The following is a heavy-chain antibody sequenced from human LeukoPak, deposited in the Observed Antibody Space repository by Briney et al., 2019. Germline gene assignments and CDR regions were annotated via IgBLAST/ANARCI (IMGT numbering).Heavy chain of an antibody. CDR3: ARDLHYAFDI. CDR1: GFTFSTYP. J-gene: IGHJ3*02. V-gene: IGHV3-48*02. D-gene: IGHD3-10*01. CDR2: IYSTTGT. Sequence: GGSLRLSCAASGFTFSTYPMNCVRQTPGKGLEWVSHIYSTTGTYADSVKGRFTISRDNAKNSLFLQMNSLRDEDTAIYYCARDLHYAFDIWGQGTVVTVSS.